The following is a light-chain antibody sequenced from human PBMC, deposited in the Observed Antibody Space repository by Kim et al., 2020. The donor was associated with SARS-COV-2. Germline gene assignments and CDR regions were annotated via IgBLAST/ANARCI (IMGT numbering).Light chain of an antibody. Sequence: DIELTQSPGTLSVSPGERATLSCRASQSVSSSYLAWYQQKPGQAPRLLIYGASSRDTGIPDRFSGSGSGTDFTLTISRLEPDDFAVYYCQQYSSSRTFGQGTKADIK. CDR1: QSVSSSY. V-gene: IGKV3-20*01. CDR2: GAS. CDR3: QQYSSSRT. J-gene: IGKJ1*01.